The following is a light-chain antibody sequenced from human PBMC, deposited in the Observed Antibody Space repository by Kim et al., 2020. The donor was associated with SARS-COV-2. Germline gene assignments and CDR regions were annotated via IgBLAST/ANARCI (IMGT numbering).Light chain of an antibody. Sequence: GQSLTIPCTGTSSDIGAYNYVSWCQQHPGKAPKLLIFHVSKRPSGVSSRFSGSKSANTASLTISGLQAEDEADYYCSSFTTSDAWVFGGGTKVTVL. CDR3: SSFTTSDAWV. V-gene: IGLV2-14*04. J-gene: IGLJ3*02. CDR2: HVS. CDR1: SSDIGAYNY.